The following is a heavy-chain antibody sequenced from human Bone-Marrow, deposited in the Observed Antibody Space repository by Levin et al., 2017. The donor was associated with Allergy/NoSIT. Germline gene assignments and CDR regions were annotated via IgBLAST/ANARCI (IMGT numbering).Heavy chain of an antibody. CDR2: IDWDDDK. D-gene: IGHD1/OR15-1a*01. CDR3: ARMSLTGTLDY. CDR1: GFSLSTSGMR. V-gene: IGHV2-70*04. J-gene: IGHJ4*02. Sequence: TLSLTCTFSGFSLSTSGMRVSWIRQPPGKALEWLARIDWDDDKFYNTSLNTRLAISKDTSKNQVVLTMTNMDPVDTGTYYCARMSLTGTLDYWGQGTVVIVSS.